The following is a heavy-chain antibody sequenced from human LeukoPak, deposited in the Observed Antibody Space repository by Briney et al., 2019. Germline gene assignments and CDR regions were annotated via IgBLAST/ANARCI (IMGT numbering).Heavy chain of an antibody. D-gene: IGHD3-10*01. V-gene: IGHV1-69*13. Sequence: ASVKVSCKASGYTFTGYYMHWVRQAPGQGLEWMGGIIPIFGTANYAQKFQGRVTITADESTSTAYMELSSLRSEDTAVYYCAMGRYIDAFDIWGQGTMVTVSS. CDR2: IIPIFGTA. CDR3: AMGRYIDAFDI. J-gene: IGHJ3*02. CDR1: GYTFTGYY.